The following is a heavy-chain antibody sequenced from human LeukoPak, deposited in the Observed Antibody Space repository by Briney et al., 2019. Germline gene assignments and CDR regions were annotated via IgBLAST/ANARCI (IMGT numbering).Heavy chain of an antibody. CDR2: IIPILGIA. CDR3: ARRNGGDY. V-gene: IGHV1-69*04. Sequence: SVKVSCKASGGTFSSYAISWVRQAPGQGLEWMGRIIPILGIANYARKFQGRVTITADKSTSTAYMELSSLRSEDTAVYYCARRNGGDYWGQGTLVTVSS. J-gene: IGHJ4*02. D-gene: IGHD1-1*01. CDR1: GGTFSSYA.